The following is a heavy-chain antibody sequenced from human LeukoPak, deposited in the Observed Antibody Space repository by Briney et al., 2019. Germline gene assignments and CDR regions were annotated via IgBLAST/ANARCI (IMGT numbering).Heavy chain of an antibody. J-gene: IGHJ4*02. CDR2: IYSGGST. V-gene: IGHV3-53*01. CDR1: GSTVSSNY. CDR3: ARGYVVHFDY. D-gene: IGHD2-21*01. Sequence: GGSLRLSCAASGSTVSSNYMSWVRQAPGKGLEWVSVIYSGGSTYYADSVKGRFTISRDNSKNTLYLQMNSLRVEDTAMYYCARGYVVHFDYWGQGTLVTVSS.